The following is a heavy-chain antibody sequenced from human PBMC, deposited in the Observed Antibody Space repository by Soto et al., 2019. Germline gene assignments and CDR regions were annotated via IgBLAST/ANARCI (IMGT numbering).Heavy chain of an antibody. CDR3: ARDGLFDSGSWYVAGYYYYGMDV. CDR1: DGSIRSYY. V-gene: IGHV4-4*07. D-gene: IGHD6-13*01. Sequence: PSEPRTLNCPVSDGSIRSYYWNWIRKRSGKGLEWIVRIYTSGSTNYNPSLKSRVTMSVDTSKNQFSLKLSSVTAADTAVYYCARDGLFDSGSWYVAGYYYYGMDVWGQGTTVPVSS. CDR2: IYTSGST. J-gene: IGHJ6*02.